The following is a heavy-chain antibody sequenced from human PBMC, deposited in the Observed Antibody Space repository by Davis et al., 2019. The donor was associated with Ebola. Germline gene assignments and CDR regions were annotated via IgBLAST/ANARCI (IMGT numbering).Heavy chain of an antibody. V-gene: IGHV4-39*01. D-gene: IGHD1-14*01. J-gene: IGHJ4*02. Sequence: MPGGSLRLSCTVSGGPISSSSYYWGWIRQPPGKGLVWIGSIYYSGSTYYNPSLKSRDTISVDTSKNQFSLKLNSVTAADTPVYYCASTGSYWGQGTLVTVSS. CDR2: IYYSGST. CDR1: GGPISSSSYY. CDR3: ASTGSY.